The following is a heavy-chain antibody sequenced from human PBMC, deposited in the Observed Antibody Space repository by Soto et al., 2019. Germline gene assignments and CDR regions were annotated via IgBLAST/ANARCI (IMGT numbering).Heavy chain of an antibody. V-gene: IGHV4-39*02. CDR1: GGSISSNSYY. Sequence: QLQLQESGPGLVKPSETLSLTCTVFGGSISSNSYYWGWIRQPPGKGLEWIGSIHNNGGTAYNPSLKSRLTISVDTSKNQFSLNLKSVTAADTAVYYCAREAPSPDNIEHGIDYWGQGTLVTVSS. CDR2: IHNNGGT. CDR3: AREAPSPDNIEHGIDY. J-gene: IGHJ4*02. D-gene: IGHD1-20*01.